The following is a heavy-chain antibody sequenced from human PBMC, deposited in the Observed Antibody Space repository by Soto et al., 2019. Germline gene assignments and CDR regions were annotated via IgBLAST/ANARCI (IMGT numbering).Heavy chain of an antibody. CDR1: GGSISSGDYY. CDR2: IHYSGST. J-gene: IGHJ4*02. D-gene: IGHD3-22*01. V-gene: IGHV4-30-4*01. CDR3: ARARGGYYYDSSGYYYSYYFDY. Sequence: QVQLQESGPGLVKPSQTLSLTCTVSGGSISSGDYYWSWIRQPPGKGLEWIGYIHYSGSTYYNPSLKSRVTISVDTSKNQFSLKLSSVTAADTAVYYCARARGGYYYDSSGYYYSYYFDYWGQGTLVTVSS.